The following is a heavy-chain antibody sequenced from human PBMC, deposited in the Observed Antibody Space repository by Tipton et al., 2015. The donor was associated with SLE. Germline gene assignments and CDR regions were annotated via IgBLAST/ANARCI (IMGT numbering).Heavy chain of an antibody. D-gene: IGHD2-21*01. CDR1: GFTFNNYW. J-gene: IGHJ4*02. Sequence: SLRLSCAASGFTFNNYWMHWARQVPGKGLVWVSQINEGGTSYADSVKGRFTISRDNANTLYLQMNSLRVEDTAVYYCASSLLLNYFDYWGQGTLVTVSS. V-gene: IGHV3-74*01. CDR3: ASSLLLNYFDY. CDR2: INEGGT.